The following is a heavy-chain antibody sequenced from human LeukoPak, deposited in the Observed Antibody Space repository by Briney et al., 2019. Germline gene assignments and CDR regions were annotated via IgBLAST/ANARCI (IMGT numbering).Heavy chain of an antibody. D-gene: IGHD3-9*01. V-gene: IGHV1-69*13. J-gene: IGHJ4*02. CDR1: GGTFSSYA. CDR2: IIPIFGTA. CDR3: ARAVLRYCDLDPRTLDY. Sequence: ASVKVSCKASGGTFSSYAISWVRQAPGQGLVWMGGIIPIFGTANYAQKFQGRVTITADESTSTAYMELSSLRSEDTAVYYCARAVLRYCDLDPRTLDYWGQGTLVTVSS.